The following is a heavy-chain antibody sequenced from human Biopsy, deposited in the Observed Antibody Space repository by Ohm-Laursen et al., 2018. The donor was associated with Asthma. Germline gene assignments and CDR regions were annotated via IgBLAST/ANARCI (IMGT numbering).Heavy chain of an antibody. J-gene: IGHJ6*02. V-gene: IGHV1-18*01. D-gene: IGHD3-10*01. CDR3: ARAVDYSHYYGIDV. Sequence: ASVKVSCTTSGYTFNSAGITWVRQAPGQGIEWMGWISVYNGNTKVAQKLQDRVTMITDTSTSTAYMELRSLRSDDTAVYFCARAVDYSHYYGIDVWGQGTTVTVS. CDR2: ISVYNGNT. CDR1: GYTFNSAG.